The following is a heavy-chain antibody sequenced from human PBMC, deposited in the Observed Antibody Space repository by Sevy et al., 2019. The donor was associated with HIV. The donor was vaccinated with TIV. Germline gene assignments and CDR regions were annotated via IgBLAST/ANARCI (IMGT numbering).Heavy chain of an antibody. CDR3: ARDGGTAMALYYFDY. V-gene: IGHV3-48*02. Sequence: GGSLRLSCAASGFTFSSYAMSWVRQAPGKGLEWVSYISSSSSTIYYADSVKGRFTISRDNAKNSLYLQMNSLRDEDTAVYYCARDGGTAMALYYFDYWGQGTLVTVSS. CDR1: GFTFSSYA. J-gene: IGHJ4*02. D-gene: IGHD5-18*01. CDR2: ISSSSSTI.